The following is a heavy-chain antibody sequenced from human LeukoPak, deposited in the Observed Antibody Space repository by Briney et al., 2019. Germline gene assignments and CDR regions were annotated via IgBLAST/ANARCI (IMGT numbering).Heavy chain of an antibody. Sequence: GGSLRLSCAASGFTFSGSAIHWVRQASGKGLEWVGRIRSKANNYATTYAASVKGRFTISRDESTNTAYLQMISLKTEDTAVYYCTKGFDYWGQGILVTVSS. V-gene: IGHV3-73*01. J-gene: IGHJ4*02. CDR3: TKGFDY. CDR2: IRSKANNYAT. CDR1: GFTFSGSA.